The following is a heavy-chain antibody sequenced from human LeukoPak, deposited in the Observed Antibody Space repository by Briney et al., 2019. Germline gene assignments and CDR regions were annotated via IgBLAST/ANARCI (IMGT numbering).Heavy chain of an antibody. CDR3: ATIGGTYYYDSSGYYPGGYFDY. Sequence: PGGSLRLSCAASGFTFSSYAMSWVRQAPGKGLEWVSAISGSGGSTYYADSVKGRFTISRDNSKNTLYLQMNSLRAEDTAVYYCATIGGTYYYDSSGYYPGGYFDYWGQGTLVTVSS. D-gene: IGHD3-22*01. V-gene: IGHV3-23*01. J-gene: IGHJ4*02. CDR1: GFTFSSYA. CDR2: ISGSGGST.